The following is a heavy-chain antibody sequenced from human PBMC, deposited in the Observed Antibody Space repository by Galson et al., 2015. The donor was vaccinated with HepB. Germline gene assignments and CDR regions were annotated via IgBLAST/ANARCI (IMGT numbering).Heavy chain of an antibody. V-gene: IGHV3-53*01. Sequence: SLRLSCAASDFTVSSNYMSWVRQAPGKGLECVSVIYSGGNTYYADSVKGRFTISRHNSKNTLYLQMNSLRAEDTAVYYCARALYYFDYWGQGTLVTVSS. CDR1: DFTVSSNY. J-gene: IGHJ4*02. CDR3: ARALYYFDY. CDR2: IYSGGNT.